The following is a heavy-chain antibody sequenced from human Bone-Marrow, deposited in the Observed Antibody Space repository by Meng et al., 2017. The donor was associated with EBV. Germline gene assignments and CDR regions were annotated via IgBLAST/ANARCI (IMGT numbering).Heavy chain of an antibody. CDR2: IYYSRST. J-gene: IGHJ4*02. D-gene: IGHD1-26*01. CDR3: ARDLRETSGTFPFDY. CDR1: SRSSSSGGFY. V-gene: IGHV4-30-4*01. Sequence: VQPHDAAPVLVKPSPCLSLTCCVLSRSSSSGGFYLSWIRQPPGKGLEWIGYIYYSRSTYYNPSLKSRVTISVDTSKNQFSLKLSSVTAADTAVYYCARDLRETSGTFPFDYWGQGTLVTVSS.